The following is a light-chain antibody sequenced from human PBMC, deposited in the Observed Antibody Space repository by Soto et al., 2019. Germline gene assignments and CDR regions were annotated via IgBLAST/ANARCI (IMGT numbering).Light chain of an antibody. CDR3: TSDTSSRTLHV. CDR2: DVR. V-gene: IGLV2-14*01. Sequence: LTQPASVSGSPGQSITISCTGTSSDVGGYNYVSWYQQHPGKAPKLMIYDVRNRASGASNRFSGSKSGNTASLTISGLQAEDEADYYCTSDTSSRTLHVFGTGTKVPDL. J-gene: IGLJ1*01. CDR1: SSDVGGYNY.